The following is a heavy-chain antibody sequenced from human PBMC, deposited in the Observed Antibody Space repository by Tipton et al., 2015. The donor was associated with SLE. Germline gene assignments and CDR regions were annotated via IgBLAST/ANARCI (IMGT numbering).Heavy chain of an antibody. CDR2: INHSGST. CDR1: GDSISGYY. D-gene: IGHD5-24*01. Sequence: TLSLTCTVSGDSISGYYWSWIRQPPGKGLEWIGEINHSGSTNYNPSLKSRVTISVDTSKNQFSLKLSSVTAADTAVYYCASRRWLQSLGYWGQGTLVTVSS. V-gene: IGHV4-34*01. J-gene: IGHJ4*01. CDR3: ASRRWLQSLGY.